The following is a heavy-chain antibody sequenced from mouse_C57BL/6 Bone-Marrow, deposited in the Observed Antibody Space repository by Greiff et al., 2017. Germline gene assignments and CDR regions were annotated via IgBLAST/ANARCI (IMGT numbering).Heavy chain of an antibody. CDR3: ARCGNYFDY. V-gene: IGHV1-82*01. CDR1: GYAFSSSW. J-gene: IGHJ2*01. D-gene: IGHD1-1*01. CDR2: IYPGDGDT. Sequence: QVQLKQSGPELVKPGASVKISCKASGYAFSSSWMNWVKQRPGKGLEWIGRIYPGDGDTNYNGKFKGKATLTADKSTSTAYMQLSSLTSDDSAVYFCARCGNYFDYWGQGTTLTVSS.